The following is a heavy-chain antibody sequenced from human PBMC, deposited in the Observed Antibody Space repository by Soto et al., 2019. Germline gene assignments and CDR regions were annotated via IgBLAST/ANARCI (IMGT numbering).Heavy chain of an antibody. J-gene: IGHJ6*04. Sequence: ASVKVSCKASGYTFTSYAISWVRQAPGQGLEWMGWISAYNGNTNYAQKLQGRVTMTTDTSTSTAYMELRSLRSDDTAVYYCASSSITIFGVVMYGMAVGGKGTTVTVSS. CDR2: ISAYNGNT. CDR1: GYTFTSYA. V-gene: IGHV1-18*01. D-gene: IGHD3-3*01. CDR3: ASSSITIFGVVMYGMAV.